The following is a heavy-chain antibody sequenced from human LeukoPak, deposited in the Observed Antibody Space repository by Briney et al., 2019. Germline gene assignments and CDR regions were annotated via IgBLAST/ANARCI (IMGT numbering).Heavy chain of an antibody. Sequence: GGSLRLSCAASGFTFSTYWMTWVRQAPGKGLEWLANIKPDGSETYYVDPVKGRFTISKDNAKNFLYLQMNSLRGEDPAVYHCGGFGYEAAVDLWGQGTLVTVSS. CDR3: GGFGYEAAVDL. CDR1: GFTFSTYW. D-gene: IGHD6-13*01. CDR2: IKPDGSET. V-gene: IGHV3-7*01. J-gene: IGHJ4*02.